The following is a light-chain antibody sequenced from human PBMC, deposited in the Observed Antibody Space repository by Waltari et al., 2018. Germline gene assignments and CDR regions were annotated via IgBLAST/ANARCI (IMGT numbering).Light chain of an antibody. Sequence: DIQMTQSPSTLSASVGDRVTITCRASQGITARLAWYQQKPGKAPNLRIYEASSLESGVPSRFSGSGSGTEFTLTISSLQPDDFATYYCQQYNGYPYTFGQGSKLEI. V-gene: IGKV1-5*03. CDR1: QGITAR. CDR2: EAS. J-gene: IGKJ2*01. CDR3: QQYNGYPYT.